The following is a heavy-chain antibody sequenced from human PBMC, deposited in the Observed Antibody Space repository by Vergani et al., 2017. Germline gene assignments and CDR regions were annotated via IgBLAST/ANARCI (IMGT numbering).Heavy chain of an antibody. V-gene: IGHV3-21*01. CDR1: GFTFSSYS. CDR2: ISSSSSYI. Sequence: VHLVESGGGLVKPGGSLRLSCAASGFTFSSYSMNWVRQAPGKGLEWVSSISSSSSYIYYADSVKGRFTISRDNAKNSLYLQMNSLRAEDTAVYYCARVVPPKYYDYVWGSYRYSEFDYWGEGTLVTVSS. CDR3: ARVVPPKYYDYVWGSYRYSEFDY. J-gene: IGHJ4*02. D-gene: IGHD3-16*02.